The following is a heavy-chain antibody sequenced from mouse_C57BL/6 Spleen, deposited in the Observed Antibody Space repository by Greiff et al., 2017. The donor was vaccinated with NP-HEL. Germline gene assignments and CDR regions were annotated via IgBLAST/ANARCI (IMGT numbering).Heavy chain of an antibody. D-gene: IGHD2-3*01. CDR3: ARGVGDGYRYAMDY. J-gene: IGHJ4*01. Sequence: VQLKESGPELVKPGASVKISCKASGYSFTDYNMNWVKQSNGKSLEWIGVINPNYGTTSYNQKFKGKATLTVDQSSSTAYMQLNSLTSEDSAVYYCARGVGDGYRYAMDYWGQGTSVTVSS. CDR1: GYSFTDYN. V-gene: IGHV1-39*01. CDR2: INPNYGTT.